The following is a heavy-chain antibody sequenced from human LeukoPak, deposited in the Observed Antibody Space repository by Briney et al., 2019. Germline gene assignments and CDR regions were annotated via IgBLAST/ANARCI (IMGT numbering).Heavy chain of an antibody. CDR2: VNPSGGAT. D-gene: IGHD6-19*01. CDR3: ATYTSAIQYFLY. Sequence: ASVKVSCKASGYSFTDYYIHWVRQAPGQGPEWMGWVNPSGGATEYAQKFQDRVTMTRDTSISTAYLELSGLTSDDTAVYYCATYTSAIQYFLYWGLGTLVTVSS. CDR1: GYSFTDYY. V-gene: IGHV1-2*02. J-gene: IGHJ4*02.